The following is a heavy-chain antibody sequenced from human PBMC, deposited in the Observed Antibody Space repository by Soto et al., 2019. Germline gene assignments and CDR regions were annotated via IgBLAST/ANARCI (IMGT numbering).Heavy chain of an antibody. CDR1: GFTFDDYA. D-gene: IGHD5-12*01. CDR2: ISWNSGSI. V-gene: IGHV3-9*01. CDR3: AKDITYSGYDTLWY. J-gene: IGHJ4*02. Sequence: VQLVESGGGLVQPGRSLRLSCAASGFTFDDYAMHWVRQAPGKGLEWVSGISWNSGSIGYADSVKGRFTISRDNAKNSLYLQMNSLRAEDTALYYCAKDITYSGYDTLWYWGQGTLVTVSS.